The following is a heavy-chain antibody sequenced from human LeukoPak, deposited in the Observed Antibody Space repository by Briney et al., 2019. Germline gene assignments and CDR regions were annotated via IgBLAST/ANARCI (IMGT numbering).Heavy chain of an antibody. CDR3: AKGGYSYGYFDY. J-gene: IGHJ4*02. Sequence: PGGSLRLSCAVSGFTFSNYAISWGRQAPGKGLEWVSVISSGGNTYFADSVKGRFTISRDNSENTLYLQMNSLRAEDSAVYYCAKGGYSYGYFDYWGQGILVTVSS. V-gene: IGHV3-23*01. D-gene: IGHD5-18*01. CDR2: ISSGGNT. CDR1: GFTFSNYA.